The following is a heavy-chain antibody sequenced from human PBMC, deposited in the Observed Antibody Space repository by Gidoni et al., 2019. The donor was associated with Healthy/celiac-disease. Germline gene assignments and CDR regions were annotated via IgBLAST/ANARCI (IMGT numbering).Heavy chain of an antibody. CDR1: GGSFSGYY. D-gene: IGHD5-18*01. V-gene: IGHV4-34*01. Sequence: QVQLQQWGSGLLKPSELLSLTFAVYGGSFSGYYWCWIRQPPGKGLEWIGEINHSGSTNYNPSLKSRVTISVDTSKNQFSLKLSSVTAADTAVYYCARRDTAMAYFDYWGQGTLVTVSS. J-gene: IGHJ4*02. CDR3: ARRDTAMAYFDY. CDR2: INHSGST.